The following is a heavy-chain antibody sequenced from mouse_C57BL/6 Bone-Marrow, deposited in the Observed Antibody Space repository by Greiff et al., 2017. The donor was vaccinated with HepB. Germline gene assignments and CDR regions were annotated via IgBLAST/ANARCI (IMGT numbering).Heavy chain of an antibody. Sequence: EVKLMESGGGLVKPGGSLKLSCAASGFTFSDYGMHWVRQAPEKGLEWVAYISSGSSTIYYADTVKGRFTISRDTAKNTLFLQMTSLRSEDTAMYYCARSGGRRSYGTPAWFAYWGQGTLVTVSA. CDR1: GFTFSDYG. D-gene: IGHD1-1*01. CDR3: ARSGGRRSYGTPAWFAY. CDR2: ISSGSSTI. J-gene: IGHJ3*01. V-gene: IGHV5-17*01.